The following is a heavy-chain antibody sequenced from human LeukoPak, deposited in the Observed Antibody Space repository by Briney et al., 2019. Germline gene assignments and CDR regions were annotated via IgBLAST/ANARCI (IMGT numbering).Heavy chain of an antibody. CDR2: INHSGST. J-gene: IGHJ4*02. V-gene: IGHV4-34*01. CDR3: TITTGTTLGLMDY. D-gene: IGHD1-1*01. Sequence: SETPSLTCAVYGGSFSGYYWRWIRQPPGKGLEWIGEINHSGSTNYNPSLKSRVTISVDTSKNQLSLKMSSVTAADTAVYYCTITTGTTLGLMDYWGQRTLVTVSS. CDR1: GGSFSGYY.